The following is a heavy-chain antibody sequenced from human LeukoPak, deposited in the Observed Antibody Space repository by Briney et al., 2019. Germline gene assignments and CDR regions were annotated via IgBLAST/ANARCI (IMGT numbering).Heavy chain of an antibody. D-gene: IGHD1-26*01. J-gene: IGHJ4*02. V-gene: IGHV4-4*07. CDR2: IYTSGST. CDR3: ARGAHFYSASYPFDY. CDR1: GGSISSYY. Sequence: SETLSLTCTVSGGSISSYYWSWIRQPAAKGLEWIGRIYTSGSTNYNPSLKSRVTMSVDTSKNQFSLKLSSVTAADTAVYYCARGAHFYSASYPFDYWGQGTLVTVSS.